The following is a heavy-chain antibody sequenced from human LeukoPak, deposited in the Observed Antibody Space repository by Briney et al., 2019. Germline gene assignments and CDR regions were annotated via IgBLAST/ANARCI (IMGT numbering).Heavy chain of an antibody. J-gene: IGHJ4*02. CDR2: IYYSGST. CDR3: ARGTTVTPFDY. V-gene: IGHV4-59*01. Sequence: PSETLSLTCTVSGGSISSYYWSWIRQLPGKGLEWIGYIYYSGSTNYNPSLKSRVTISVDTSKNQFSLKLSSVTAADTAVYYCARGTTVTPFDYWGQGTLVTVSS. D-gene: IGHD4-17*01. CDR1: GGSISSYY.